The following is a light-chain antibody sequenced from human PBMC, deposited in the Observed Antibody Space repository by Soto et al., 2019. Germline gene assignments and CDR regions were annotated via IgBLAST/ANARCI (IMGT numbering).Light chain of an antibody. CDR1: SSNIGAGCN. V-gene: IGLV1-40*01. CDR3: QSYDSSLSGWV. J-gene: IGLJ3*02. CDR2: GNS. Sequence: QSVLTQPPSVSGAPGQRVTISCTGSSSNIGAGCNVHWYQQLPGTAPKLLIYGNSNRPSGVPDRFSGSKSGTSASLAITGLQDEDEADYYCQSYDSSLSGWVFGGGTKLTVL.